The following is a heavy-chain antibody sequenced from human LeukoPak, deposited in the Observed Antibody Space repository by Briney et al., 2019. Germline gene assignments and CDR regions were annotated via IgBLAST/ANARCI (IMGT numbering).Heavy chain of an antibody. CDR2: IYHSGST. CDR3: ARRVYGAGGDY. CDR1: GYSISSGYY. D-gene: IGHD4/OR15-4a*01. V-gene: IGHV4-38-2*02. J-gene: IGHJ4*02. Sequence: SETLSLTCTVSGYSISSGYYWGWIRQPPGKGLEWIGSIYHSGSTYYNPSLKSRVTISVDTSKNQFSLKLSSVTAADTAVYYCARRVYGAGGDYLGQGTLVTVSS.